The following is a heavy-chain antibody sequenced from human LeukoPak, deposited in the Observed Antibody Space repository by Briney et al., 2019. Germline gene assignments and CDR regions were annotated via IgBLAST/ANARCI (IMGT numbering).Heavy chain of an antibody. CDR2: INQSGST. V-gene: IGHV4-34*01. Sequence: SETLSLTCAVYGGSSSNYYWNWIRQSPGKGLEWIGEINQSGSTKYNPSLKSRVTISGDTSKNQFSLRLNSVTAADTAVSFCARAYRAHQTFHSYHYFDYWGQGTLVTVSS. CDR1: GGSSSNYY. J-gene: IGHJ4*02. CDR3: ARAYRAHQTFHSYHYFDY. D-gene: IGHD5-18*01.